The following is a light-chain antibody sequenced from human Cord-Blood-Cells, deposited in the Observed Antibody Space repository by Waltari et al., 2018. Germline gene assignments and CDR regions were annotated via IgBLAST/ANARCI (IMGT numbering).Light chain of an antibody. Sequence: QSVLTQPPSVSAAPGQKVTISCSGSSSNIGNNYVSWYQQLPGTAPKLLIYDNNKRPSGIPDRFSGSKSGTSATLGITGIQTGDEADYYCGTWDSSLSDVVFGGGTKLTVL. J-gene: IGLJ2*01. V-gene: IGLV1-51*01. CDR1: SSNIGNNY. CDR2: DNN. CDR3: GTWDSSLSDVV.